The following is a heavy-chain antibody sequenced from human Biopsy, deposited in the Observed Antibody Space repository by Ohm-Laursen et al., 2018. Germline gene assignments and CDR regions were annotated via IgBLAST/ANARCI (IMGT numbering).Heavy chain of an antibody. CDR3: ARTDGGNFGFFDF. Sequence: GSLRLSCSASGFTFSNHWMSWVRQAPGKGLEWVANIRQEGGEKKYVDSVQGRFTISRDNAENSLYLQMNSLRGEDTAVYYCARTDGGNFGFFDFWGQGTLVTVSS. CDR1: GFTFSNHW. J-gene: IGHJ4*02. V-gene: IGHV3-7*01. CDR2: IRQEGGEK. D-gene: IGHD4-23*01.